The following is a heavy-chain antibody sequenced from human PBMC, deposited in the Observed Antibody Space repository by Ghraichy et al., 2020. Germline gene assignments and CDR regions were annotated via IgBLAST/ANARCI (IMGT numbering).Heavy chain of an antibody. Sequence: SVKVSCKASGGTFSSYTISWVRQAPGQGLEWMGRIIPILGIANYAQKFQGRVTITADKSTSTAYMELSSLRSEDTAVYYCASIYDSSGYYSNAFDIWGQGTMVTVSS. D-gene: IGHD3-22*01. J-gene: IGHJ3*02. CDR2: IIPILGIA. CDR3: ASIYDSSGYYSNAFDI. CDR1: GGTFSSYT. V-gene: IGHV1-69*02.